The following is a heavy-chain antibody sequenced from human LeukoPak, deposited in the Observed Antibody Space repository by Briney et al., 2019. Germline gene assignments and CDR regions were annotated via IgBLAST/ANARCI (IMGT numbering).Heavy chain of an antibody. D-gene: IGHD3-10*01. Sequence: PSETLSLTWTVSGRSIRNHYWSWVRHPPGEALEWVGYVSDTGHTNSNPSHESRVTISVDTSKNQYYLKFYCARDSSYTSGSYYDDYFVSWSQETLVSVSS. CDR2: VSDTGHT. CDR3: YDDYFVS. V-gene: IGHV4-59*11. CDR1: GRSIRNHY. J-gene: IGHJ4*02.